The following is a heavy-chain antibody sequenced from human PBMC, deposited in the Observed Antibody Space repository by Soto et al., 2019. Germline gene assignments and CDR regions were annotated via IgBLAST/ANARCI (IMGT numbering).Heavy chain of an antibody. D-gene: IGHD3-10*01. Sequence: QVQLQESGPGLVKPSQTLSLTCTVSGGSISSGDYYWSWIRQPPGKGLEWIGYIYYSGSTYYNPSPQIRVTISVDTSKIQFSLKLSSVTAADTAVYYCAREPITMVRGSYFDYWGQGTLVTVSS. J-gene: IGHJ4*02. CDR2: IYYSGST. CDR1: GGSISSGDYY. CDR3: AREPITMVRGSYFDY. V-gene: IGHV4-30-4*01.